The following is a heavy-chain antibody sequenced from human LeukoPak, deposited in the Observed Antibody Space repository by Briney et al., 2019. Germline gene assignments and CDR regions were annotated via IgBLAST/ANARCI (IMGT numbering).Heavy chain of an antibody. D-gene: IGHD6-13*01. Sequence: QPGGSLRLSCAASGFPFSNYWMHWVRHAPGKGLVWVSRVNSDGSTTNYADSVKGRFTISRDNAENTLYMRMNSLRPEDTAVYYCARGYYSSSRFDSWGQGTLVTVSS. J-gene: IGHJ4*02. CDR2: VNSDGSTT. CDR1: GFPFSNYW. CDR3: ARGYYSSSRFDS. V-gene: IGHV3-74*01.